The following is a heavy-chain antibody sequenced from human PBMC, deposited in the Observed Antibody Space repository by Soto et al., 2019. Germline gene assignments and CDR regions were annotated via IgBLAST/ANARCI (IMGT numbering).Heavy chain of an antibody. Sequence: GASVKVSCKVSGYTLTELSMHWVRQAPGKGLEWMGGFDPEDGETIYAQKFQGRVTMTEDTSTDTAYMELSSLRSEDTAVYYCARGAAYCGGDCSIRGWFDPWGQGTLVTVSS. V-gene: IGHV1-24*01. CDR2: FDPEDGET. D-gene: IGHD2-21*02. CDR1: GYTLTELS. J-gene: IGHJ5*02. CDR3: ARGAAYCGGDCSIRGWFDP.